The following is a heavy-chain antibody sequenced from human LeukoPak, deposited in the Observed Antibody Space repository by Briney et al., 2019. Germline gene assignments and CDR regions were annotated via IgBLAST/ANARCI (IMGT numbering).Heavy chain of an antibody. CDR1: GFTFSFYS. CDR2: ISSSSTYI. D-gene: IGHD3-10*01. Sequence: GGSLRLSCAASGFTFSFYSMNWVRQAPGKGLEWVSSISSSSTYIYYIDSVKGRFTVSRDNAKNSLYLQMNSLRAEDTAVYYCATEGLVRGVIFENWGQGTLVTVSS. V-gene: IGHV3-21*01. CDR3: ATEGLVRGVIFEN. J-gene: IGHJ4*02.